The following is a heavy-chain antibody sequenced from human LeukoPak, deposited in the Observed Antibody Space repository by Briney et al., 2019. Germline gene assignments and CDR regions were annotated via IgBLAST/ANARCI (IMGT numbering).Heavy chain of an antibody. Sequence: ASVKVSCKASGYTFSSYYMHWVRQAPGQRLEWMGWINAGNGNTKYSQKFQGRVTITRDTSASTAYMELSSLRSEDTAVYYCARFDSWNWFDPWGQGTLVTVSS. CDR1: GYTFSSYY. V-gene: IGHV1-3*01. J-gene: IGHJ5*02. D-gene: IGHD3-22*01. CDR2: INAGNGNT. CDR3: ARFDSWNWFDP.